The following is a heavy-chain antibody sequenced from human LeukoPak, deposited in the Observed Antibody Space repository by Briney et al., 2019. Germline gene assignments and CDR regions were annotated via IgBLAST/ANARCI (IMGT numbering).Heavy chain of an antibody. Sequence: PGGSLRLSCAASGFTFSSYGMHWVRQAPGKGLEWVAVISYDGSNKYYADSVKGRFTISRDDSKNTLYLQMRNLRADDTAVYYCAKDGAWLRFDDWGQGILVTVSS. J-gene: IGHJ4*02. CDR1: GFTFSSYG. CDR3: AKDGAWLRFDD. D-gene: IGHD5-12*01. V-gene: IGHV3-30*18. CDR2: ISYDGSNK.